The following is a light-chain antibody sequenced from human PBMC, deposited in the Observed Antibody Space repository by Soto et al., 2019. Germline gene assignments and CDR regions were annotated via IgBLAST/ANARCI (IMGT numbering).Light chain of an antibody. CDR3: QSLNRFPHS. CDR1: QTISSW. CDR2: LAS. J-gene: IGKJ4*01. Sequence: DIQMTQPPSTLSGSVGDRVTITCRARQTISSWLAWYQQKPGKAPKLLIYLASTLHGGVPSCFSGSGSGTDFSLTICSLQPEDAATYYCQSLNRFPHSFGGGTKVDI. V-gene: IGKV1-5*01.